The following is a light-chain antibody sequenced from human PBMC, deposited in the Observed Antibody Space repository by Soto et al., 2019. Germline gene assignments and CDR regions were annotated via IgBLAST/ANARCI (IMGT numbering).Light chain of an antibody. Sequence: ELVLTQSPGTLSFSPGERATLSCRASQSVSSSDLAWYQQKAGQAPRLLIYGASSRATGIPDRFSGSGSGTDFTLTISRLEPEDFAVYYCLQYGSSPAWTFGQGTKVDIK. V-gene: IGKV3-20*01. J-gene: IGKJ1*01. CDR3: LQYGSSPAWT. CDR1: QSVSSSD. CDR2: GAS.